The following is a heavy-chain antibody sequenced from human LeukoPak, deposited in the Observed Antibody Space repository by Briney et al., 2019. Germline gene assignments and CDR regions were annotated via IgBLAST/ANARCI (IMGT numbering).Heavy chain of an antibody. V-gene: IGHV4-4*07. CDR3: AREGGPYRPLDY. CDR2: VFSSGSS. Sequence: SETLSLTCTVSGGSISSYYWSWIRQPAGKGLEWIGRVFSSGSSNYNPSLKSRVSMSVDTSKNQFSLRLRSVTAADTAVYYCAREGGPYRPLDYSGQGTLVTVSS. CDR1: GGSISSYY. J-gene: IGHJ4*02.